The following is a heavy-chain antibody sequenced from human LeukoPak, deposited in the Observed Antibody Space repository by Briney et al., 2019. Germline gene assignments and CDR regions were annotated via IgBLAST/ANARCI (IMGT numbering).Heavy chain of an antibody. V-gene: IGHV3-30-3*01. CDR2: ISYDGSNK. CDR1: GFTFSSYA. D-gene: IGHD3-10*01. Sequence: GRSLRLSCAASGFTFSSYAMHWVRQAPGKGLEWVAVISYDGSNKYYADSVKGRFTISRDNSKNTLYLQMNSLRAEDTAVYYCATLQYGSGSYVFDYWGQGTLVTVSS. CDR3: ATLQYGSGSYVFDY. J-gene: IGHJ4*02.